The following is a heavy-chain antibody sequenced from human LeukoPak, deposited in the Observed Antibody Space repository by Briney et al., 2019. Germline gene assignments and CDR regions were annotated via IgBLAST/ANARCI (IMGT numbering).Heavy chain of an antibody. Sequence: GGSLRLSCAASGFTFSSYGMHWVRQAPGKGLEWVAFIRYDGSNKYYADSVKGRFTISRDNSKNTLYPQMNSLRAEDTAVYYCAKDSEYQLLYFEYYFDCWGQGTLVTVSS. D-gene: IGHD2-2*02. CDR2: IRYDGSNK. CDR1: GFTFSSYG. CDR3: AKDSEYQLLYFEYYFDC. V-gene: IGHV3-30*02. J-gene: IGHJ4*02.